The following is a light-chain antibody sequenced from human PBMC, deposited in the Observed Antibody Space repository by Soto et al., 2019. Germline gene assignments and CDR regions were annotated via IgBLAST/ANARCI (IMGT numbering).Light chain of an antibody. CDR2: DAS. J-gene: IGKJ4*01. CDR1: QDISNY. CDR3: QQYDHLPLT. Sequence: DIQMPQSPSALSASVGDRITITCQASQDISNYLNWYQQKPGKAPDLLIYDASKLETGVPSRFSGSGSGTDFSFTISSLQPEDIATYYCQQYDHLPLTFGGGTKVEIK. V-gene: IGKV1-33*01.